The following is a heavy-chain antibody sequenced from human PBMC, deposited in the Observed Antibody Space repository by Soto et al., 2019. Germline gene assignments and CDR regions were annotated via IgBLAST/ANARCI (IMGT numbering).Heavy chain of an antibody. CDR2: INNAYST. CDR3: VRENYYYGLDV. V-gene: IGHV3-66*01. J-gene: IGHJ6*02. CDR1: GFDARVNF. Sequence: EVQLEESGGTLVQPGGSLRLSCAASGFDARVNFMTWVRQAPGKGLEWVSAINNAYSTFYADSVKGRFTISRDNSKNTVYLQLNSLRVEDTAMYYCVRENYYYGLDVWGQGTAVTVSS.